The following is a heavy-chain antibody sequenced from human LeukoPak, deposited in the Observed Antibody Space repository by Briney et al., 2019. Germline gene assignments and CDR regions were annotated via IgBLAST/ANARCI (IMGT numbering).Heavy chain of an antibody. D-gene: IGHD5-18*01. CDR3: ARDWGNTAMVVYYIDY. Sequence: ASVKVSCKASGYTFTGYYMHWVRQAPGQGLEWMGWINPNSGGTNYAQKFQGRVTMTRDTSISTAYMELSRLRSDDTAVYYCARDWGNTAMVVYYIDYWGQGTLVTVSS. CDR1: GYTFTGYY. CDR2: INPNSGGT. J-gene: IGHJ4*02. V-gene: IGHV1-2*02.